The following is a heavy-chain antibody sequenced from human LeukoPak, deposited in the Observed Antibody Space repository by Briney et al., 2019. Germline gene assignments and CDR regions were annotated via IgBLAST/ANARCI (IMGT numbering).Heavy chain of an antibody. J-gene: IGHJ5*02. V-gene: IGHV4-4*02. D-gene: IGHD3-10*01. CDR2: IYHSGCT. CDR1: GGSISSSNW. CDR3: ASGRITMVRGVIITGWFDP. Sequence: SGTLSLTCAVSGGSISSSNWWSWVRPPPGKGLEWIGEIYHSGCTNYNPSLKSRVTISVDKSKNQFSLKLSSVTAADTAVYYCASGRITMVRGVIITGWFDPWGQGTLVTVSS.